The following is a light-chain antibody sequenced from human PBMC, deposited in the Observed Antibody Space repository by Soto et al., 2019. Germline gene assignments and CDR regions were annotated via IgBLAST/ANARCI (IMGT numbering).Light chain of an antibody. CDR3: QKFDSSSWK. CDR2: DTS. CDR1: QSVSSSF. V-gene: IGKV3-20*01. J-gene: IGKJ1*01. Sequence: EIVLTQSPGTLSLSPVERATLSCRASQSVSSSFLAWYQQKPGQAPRLLIYDTSSRASGIPDRFSGSGSETDFTLTISRLESDDFAVYYCQKFDSSSWKFGQGTKVDIK.